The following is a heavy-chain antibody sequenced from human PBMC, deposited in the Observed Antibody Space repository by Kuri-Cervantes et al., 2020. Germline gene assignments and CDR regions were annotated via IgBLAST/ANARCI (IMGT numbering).Heavy chain of an antibody. CDR3: ARAMMWSSDAFDI. CDR2: ISYDGSNK. V-gene: IGHV3-30*03. J-gene: IGHJ3*02. Sequence: GESLKISCAASGFTFSSYGMHWVRQAPGKGLEWVAVISYDGSNKYYADSVKGRFTISRDNSKNTLYLQMNSLRAGDTAVYYCARAMMWSSDAFDIWGQGTMVTVSS. CDR1: GFTFSSYG. D-gene: IGHD3-22*01.